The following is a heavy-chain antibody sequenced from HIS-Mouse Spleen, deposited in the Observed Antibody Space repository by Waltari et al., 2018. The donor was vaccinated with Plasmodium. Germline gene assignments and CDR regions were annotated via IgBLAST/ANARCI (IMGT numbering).Heavy chain of an antibody. V-gene: IGHV4-31*03. CDR2: IYYSVST. CDR1: GGSISSGGYY. CDR3: ARSIAATVTFYFDY. D-gene: IGHD6-13*01. J-gene: IGHJ4*02. Sequence: QVQLQESGPGLVKPSQTLSLTCTVSGGSISSGGYYWSWIRQHPGKGLEWIRYIYYSVSTYYNPSLKSRVTISVDTSKNQFSLKLSSVTAADTAVYYCARSIAATVTFYFDYWGQGTLVTVSS.